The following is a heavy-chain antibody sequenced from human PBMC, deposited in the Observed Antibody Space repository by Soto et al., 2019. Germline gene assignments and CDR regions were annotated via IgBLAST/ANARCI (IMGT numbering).Heavy chain of an antibody. CDR1: GLNISSYS. Sequence: PGGSMILSCAASGLNISSYSMNWVRQDTGKGLEWISYISSSSSTIKYADSLKGRFTISRDNAKNSLYLQMNSLRAEDTAVYYCAKAYSSLDYYYYYMDVWGKGTTVTVSS. J-gene: IGHJ6*03. D-gene: IGHD6-6*01. CDR3: AKAYSSLDYYYYYMDV. CDR2: ISSSSSTI. V-gene: IGHV3-48*01.